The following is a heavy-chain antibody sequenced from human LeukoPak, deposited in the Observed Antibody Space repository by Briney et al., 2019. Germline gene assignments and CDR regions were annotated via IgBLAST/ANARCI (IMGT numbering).Heavy chain of an antibody. V-gene: IGHV3-7*03. CDR1: GFTFGRHW. D-gene: IGHD2/OR15-2a*01. CDR3: ARFSPSNTFDI. J-gene: IGHJ3*02. CDR2: IKQGGSEK. Sequence: GGSLRLSCAASGFTFGRHWMTWVRQAPGKGLEWVASIKQGGSEKYYVDSVKGRFTVSRDNAKNSLYLQMNSLGPEDTALYYCARFSPSNTFDIWGQGTMVTVSS.